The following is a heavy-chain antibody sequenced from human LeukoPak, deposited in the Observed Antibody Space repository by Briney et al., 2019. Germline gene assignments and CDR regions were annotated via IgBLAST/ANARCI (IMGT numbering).Heavy chain of an antibody. Sequence: GGSLRLSCAASGFTFSSYAMSWVRQAPGKGLEWVSAISSSGGSTYYADSVKGRFTISRDNSKNTLYLQMNSLRAEDTAVYYCAKAIASLRITMVRGETPLFDYWGQGTLVTVSS. CDR3: AKAIASLRITMVRGETPLFDY. J-gene: IGHJ4*02. D-gene: IGHD3-10*01. CDR1: GFTFSSYA. CDR2: ISSSGGST. V-gene: IGHV3-23*01.